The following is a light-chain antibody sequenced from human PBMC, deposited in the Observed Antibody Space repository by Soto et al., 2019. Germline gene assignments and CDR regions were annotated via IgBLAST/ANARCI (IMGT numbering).Light chain of an antibody. CDR1: QSVSNN. Sequence: EIVMTQSPATLSVSPGERATLSCRASQSVSNNLAWYQKKPGQAPRLLIYGASTRATGIPAMFSGSGSGTGFTLTISSLQSEDFAFYYCQQYNNWWTFGQGTRVDIK. CDR2: GAS. CDR3: QQYNNWWT. J-gene: IGKJ1*01. V-gene: IGKV3-15*01.